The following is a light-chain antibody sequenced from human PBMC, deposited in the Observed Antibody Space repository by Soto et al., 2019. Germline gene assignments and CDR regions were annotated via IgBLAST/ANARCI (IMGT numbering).Light chain of an antibody. CDR2: HNS. Sequence: SYELTQPPSVSVAPGQTARINCEGNNIGFKSVHWYHQKPGQAPVLVVYHNSDRPSGIPERFSGSKSGTSASLAITGLQADDEADYYCQSYDSSLSGYVFGTGTKLTVL. V-gene: IGLV3-21*02. J-gene: IGLJ1*01. CDR3: QSYDSSLSGYV. CDR1: NIGFKS.